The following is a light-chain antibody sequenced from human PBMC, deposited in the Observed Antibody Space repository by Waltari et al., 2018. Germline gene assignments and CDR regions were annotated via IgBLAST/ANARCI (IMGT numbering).Light chain of an antibody. Sequence: EIVLTQSPGTLSLSPGERATLSCRASQSVSRALAWYQQKPGQAPRLLIYAASSRATGIPDRFSGSGSGTDFSLTISRLEPEDFAVYYCQHYVRLPVTFCQGTKVEIK. J-gene: IGKJ1*01. V-gene: IGKV3-20*01. CDR3: QHYVRLPVT. CDR2: AAS. CDR1: QSVSRA.